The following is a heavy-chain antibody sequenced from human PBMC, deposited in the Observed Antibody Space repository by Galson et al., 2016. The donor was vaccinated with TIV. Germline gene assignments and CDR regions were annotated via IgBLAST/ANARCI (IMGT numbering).Heavy chain of an antibody. J-gene: IGHJ6*02. V-gene: IGHV3-7*01. Sequence: RQAPGKGLEWVANIKQTGSEKYYVDSVKGRFTISRDNAKNSLYLQMNSLGAEDTAVYYCARQYYFYSYGMDVWGQGTAVTVSS. CDR3: ARQYYFYSYGMDV. CDR2: IKQTGSEK.